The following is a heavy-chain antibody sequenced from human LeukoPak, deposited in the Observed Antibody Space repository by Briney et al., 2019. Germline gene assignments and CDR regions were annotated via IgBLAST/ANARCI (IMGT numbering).Heavy chain of an antibody. CDR2: IYYSGST. J-gene: IGHJ6*03. V-gene: IGHV4-59*01. D-gene: IGHD6-13*01. Sequence: PGGSLSLSCAASGFTFSSYAMSWIRQPPGKGLEWIGYIYYSGSTNYNPSLKSRVTISVDTSKNQFSLKLSSVTAADTAVYYCARGVAAALYYYYYYYMDVWGKGTTVTVSS. CDR1: GFTFSSYA. CDR3: ARGVAAALYYYYYYYMDV.